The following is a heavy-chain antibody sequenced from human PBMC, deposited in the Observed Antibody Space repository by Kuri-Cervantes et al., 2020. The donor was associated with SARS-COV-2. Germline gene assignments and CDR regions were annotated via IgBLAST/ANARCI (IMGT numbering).Heavy chain of an antibody. V-gene: IGHV4-59*01. CDR1: GDSITNYY. CDR3: SGRVDFSSVDY. CDR2: VSYNGAT. J-gene: IGHJ4*02. Sequence: SETLSLTCTVSGDSITNYYLTWIRQPPGKGLEWIGYVSYNGATAYNPSLKSRVTMSLDTSKNQFSLRRSSVTAADTAVYYCSGRVDFSSVDYWGQGTLVTVSS. D-gene: IGHD3/OR15-3a*01.